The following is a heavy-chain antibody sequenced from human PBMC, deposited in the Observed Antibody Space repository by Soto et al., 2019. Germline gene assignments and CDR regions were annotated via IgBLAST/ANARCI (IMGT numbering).Heavy chain of an antibody. CDR1: GGSFSGYY. J-gene: IGHJ4*02. CDR3: ARVAYYDYVWGSYRYIDY. D-gene: IGHD3-16*02. Sequence: SETLSLTCAVYGGSFSGYYWSWIRQPPGKGLEWIGEINHSGSTNYNPSLKSRVTISVDTSKNQFSLKLSSVTAADTAVYYCARVAYYDYVWGSYRYIDYWGQGTLVTVSS. V-gene: IGHV4-34*01. CDR2: INHSGST.